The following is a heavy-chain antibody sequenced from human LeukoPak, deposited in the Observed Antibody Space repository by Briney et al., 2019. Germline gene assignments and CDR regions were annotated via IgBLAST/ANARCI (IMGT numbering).Heavy chain of an antibody. CDR3: ARGWLAETMVVTPYNY. Sequence: SVKVSCKASGGTFSSYTITWVRQAPGQGLEWMGGIIPIFGTPNYAQKFQGRVTITADESTNTAYMELSSLRSEDTAVYYCARGWLAETMVVTPYNYWGQGTLVTVPS. D-gene: IGHD4-23*01. V-gene: IGHV1-69*13. CDR2: IIPIFGTP. CDR1: GGTFSSYT. J-gene: IGHJ4*02.